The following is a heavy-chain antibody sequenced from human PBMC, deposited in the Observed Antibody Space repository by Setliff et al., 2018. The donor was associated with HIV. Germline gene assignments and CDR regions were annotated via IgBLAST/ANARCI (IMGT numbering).Heavy chain of an antibody. CDR2: INSNGGST. J-gene: IGHJ4*02. D-gene: IGHD6-13*01. CDR3: ARVRVAAVAPYFDF. Sequence: GGSLRLSCATYGFTFSSYAMYWVRQAPGKGLEYVSAINSNGGSTYYADSVKGRFTISRDNSKSTVYLQMGSLSAEDMAVYYCARVRVAAVAPYFDFWGQGALVTVS. CDR1: GFTFSSYA. V-gene: IGHV3-64*02.